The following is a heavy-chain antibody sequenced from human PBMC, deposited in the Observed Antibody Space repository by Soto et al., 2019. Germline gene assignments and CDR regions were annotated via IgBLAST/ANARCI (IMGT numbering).Heavy chain of an antibody. CDR2: ISAYNGNT. CDR3: ARYSWDDYGDYVPDNFDY. V-gene: IGHV1-18*01. J-gene: IGHJ4*02. CDR1: GYTFTSYG. D-gene: IGHD4-17*01. Sequence: GASVKVSCKASGYTFTSYGISWVRQAPGQGLEWMGWISAYNGNTNYAQKLQGRVTMTTDTSTSTAYMELRSLRSDDTAVYYCARYSWDDYGDYVPDNFDYWGQGTLVTVSS.